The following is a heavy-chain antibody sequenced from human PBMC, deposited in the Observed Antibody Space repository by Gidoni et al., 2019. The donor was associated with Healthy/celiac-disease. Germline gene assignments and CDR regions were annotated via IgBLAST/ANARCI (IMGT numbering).Heavy chain of an antibody. Sequence: QVQLVESGGGVVQPGRSLRLSCAASGFTFSSYGMHWVRQAPGKGLEWVAVIWYDGSNKYYADSVKGRFTISRDNSKNTLYLQMNSLRAEDTAVYYCAREVGGDSGYVDLDYWGQGTLVTVSS. D-gene: IGHD5-12*01. J-gene: IGHJ4*02. CDR3: AREVGGDSGYVDLDY. CDR2: IWYDGSNK. V-gene: IGHV3-33*01. CDR1: GFTFSSYG.